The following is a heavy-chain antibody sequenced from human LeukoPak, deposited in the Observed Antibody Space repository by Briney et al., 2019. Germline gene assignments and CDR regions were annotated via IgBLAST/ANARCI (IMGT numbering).Heavy chain of an antibody. Sequence: TPSETLSLTCTVSGVSVSSGSYYWRWLRQPPGKGLEWIGYIYYSGSTNYNPSLKSRVTISVDTSKNQFSLKLSSVTAADTAVYYCARDSDCSGGSCYSDGYYYYYGMDVWGKGTTVTVSS. J-gene: IGHJ6*04. CDR2: IYYSGST. CDR3: ARDSDCSGGSCYSDGYYYYYGMDV. CDR1: GVSVSSGSYY. D-gene: IGHD2-15*01. V-gene: IGHV4-61*01.